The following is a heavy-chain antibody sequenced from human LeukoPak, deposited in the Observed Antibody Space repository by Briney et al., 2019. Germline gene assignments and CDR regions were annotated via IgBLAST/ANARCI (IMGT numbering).Heavy chain of an antibody. CDR3: AKDSGNYAFDY. J-gene: IGHJ4*02. Sequence: TGRSLRLSCAASGFTFDDYAMHWVRQAPGKGLEWVSGISWNSGSIDYADSVKGRFTISRDDAKNSLYLQMNSLRAEDMALYYCAKDSGNYAFDYWGQGTLVTVPS. D-gene: IGHD4-11*01. CDR2: ISWNSGSI. V-gene: IGHV3-9*03. CDR1: GFTFDDYA.